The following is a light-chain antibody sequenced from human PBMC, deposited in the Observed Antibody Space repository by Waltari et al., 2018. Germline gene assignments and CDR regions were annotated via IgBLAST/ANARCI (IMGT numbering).Light chain of an antibody. CDR2: AAS. CDR3: QQYYSYPPT. Sequence: AIRITQSPSSLSASTGDRVTITCRASQGISSYLAWYQQKPGKAPKLLIYAASTLQSGVPSRFGGSGSGTDFTLTISCLQSEDFATYYCQQYYSYPPTFGQGTKVEIK. V-gene: IGKV1-8*01. J-gene: IGKJ1*01. CDR1: QGISSY.